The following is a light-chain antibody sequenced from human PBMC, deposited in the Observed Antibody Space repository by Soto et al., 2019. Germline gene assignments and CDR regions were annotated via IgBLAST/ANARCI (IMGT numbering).Light chain of an antibody. CDR2: KAS. J-gene: IGKJ1*01. CDR3: QHYNSYSEA. Sequence: DIQMTQSPSTLSGSVGDRVTITCRTSQSISSWLVWYQQKPGKATKLLIYKASTLKSGVPSRFSGSGSGTEFTLTIRRLQPDDFATYYCQHYNSYSEAFGQGTKVDIK. CDR1: QSISSW. V-gene: IGKV1-5*03.